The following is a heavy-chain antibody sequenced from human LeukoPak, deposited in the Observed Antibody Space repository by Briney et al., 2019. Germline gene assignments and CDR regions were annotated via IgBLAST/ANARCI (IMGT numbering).Heavy chain of an antibody. CDR2: INLSGGST. CDR1: GYTFTSYY. J-gene: IGHJ4*02. CDR3: ARLGPDVYGPSLGGHTDY. Sequence: ASVKVSCKASGYTFTSYYMHWVRQAPGQGLEWMGIINLSGGSTSYAQKFQGRVTMTRDTSTSTVYMELSSLRSEDTAVYYCARLGPDVYGPSLGGHTDYWGQGTLVTVSS. D-gene: IGHD2-8*01. V-gene: IGHV1-46*01.